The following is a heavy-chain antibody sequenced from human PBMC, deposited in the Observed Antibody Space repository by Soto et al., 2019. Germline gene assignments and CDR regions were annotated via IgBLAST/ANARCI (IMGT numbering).Heavy chain of an antibody. J-gene: IGHJ4*02. D-gene: IGHD2-2*03. V-gene: IGHV1-69*13. Sequence: SVKVSGKASGATYSTSAISWVRQAPGQGLEWMGGINPILGTPDYAHKFQGRVTITADESTSTVYMELGSLRSEDTALYFCARGGVDVVTTSACDYWRQGTLVTVSS. CDR1: GATYSTSA. CDR2: INPILGTP. CDR3: ARGGVDVVTTSACDY.